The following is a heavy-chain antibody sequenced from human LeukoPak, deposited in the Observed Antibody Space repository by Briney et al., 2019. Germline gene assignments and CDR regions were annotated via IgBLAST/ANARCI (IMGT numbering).Heavy chain of an antibody. Sequence: GGSLRLSCAASGFTFSSYAMHWVRQAPGKGLEWVAVISYDGSNKYYADSVKGRFTISRDNSKNTLYLQMNSLRAEDTAVYYCARVAAGGYFDHWGQGTLVTVSS. CDR3: ARVAAGGYFDH. D-gene: IGHD6-13*01. J-gene: IGHJ4*02. V-gene: IGHV3-30*04. CDR1: GFTFSSYA. CDR2: ISYDGSNK.